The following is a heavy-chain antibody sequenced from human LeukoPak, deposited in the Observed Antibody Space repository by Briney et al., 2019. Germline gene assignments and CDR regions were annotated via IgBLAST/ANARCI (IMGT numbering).Heavy chain of an antibody. Sequence: ASVKVSCKVSGYTLTKLSMHWVRQAPGIGLEWMGTFDPEDGERLYAQKFQGRLTMTEDTSTDTAYMELSSLRSEDTAVYYCATVYSYDSSAYYRLDYWGQGTLVTVSS. CDR3: ATVYSYDSSAYYRLDY. D-gene: IGHD3-22*01. J-gene: IGHJ4*02. CDR1: GYTLTKLS. CDR2: FDPEDGER. V-gene: IGHV1-24*01.